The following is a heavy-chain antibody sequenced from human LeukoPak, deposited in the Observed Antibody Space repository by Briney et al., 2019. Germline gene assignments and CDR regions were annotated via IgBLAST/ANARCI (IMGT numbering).Heavy chain of an antibody. Sequence: PGGSLRLSCAVSGITLSNYGMSWVRQAPGKGLEWVAGISDSGGRTNYADSVKGRFTISRDNLKNTLYLQMNSLRAEDTAVYFCAKRGVVIRVILVGFHREANYFDSWGQGALVTVSS. CDR1: GITLSNYG. J-gene: IGHJ4*02. CDR3: AKRGVVIRVILVGFHREANYFDS. CDR2: ISDSGGRT. V-gene: IGHV3-23*01. D-gene: IGHD3-22*01.